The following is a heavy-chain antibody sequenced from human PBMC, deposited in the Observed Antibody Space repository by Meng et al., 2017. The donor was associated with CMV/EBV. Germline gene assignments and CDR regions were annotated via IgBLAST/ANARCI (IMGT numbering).Heavy chain of an antibody. CDR3: AREGDNPFDY. Sequence: QEWGQGMVKGSQALSHTYTVSCGSISSGVYYWRWVPRPPGKGLEWIGYIYCSGSTYYNPSLKGRVTIAVDTSKNQFALKLISVTAADTDVYDYAREGDNPFDYWGQGTLVTVSS. V-gene: IGHV4-30-4*08. D-gene: IGHD2-21*02. J-gene: IGHJ4*02. CDR2: IYCSGST. CDR1: CGSISSGVYY.